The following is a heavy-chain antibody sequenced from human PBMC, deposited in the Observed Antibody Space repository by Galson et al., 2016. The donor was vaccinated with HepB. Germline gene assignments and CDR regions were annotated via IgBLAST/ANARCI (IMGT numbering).Heavy chain of an antibody. J-gene: IGHJ4*02. D-gene: IGHD3-10*01. CDR3: VKQIDRGTLDH. Sequence: SLRLSCAASGFTFSTYAMSWVRQPPGKGLEWVSLLSDDGVDTRYVDSVKGRFIISRDNSKNTLSLQMSSLRAEDTALYYCVKQIDRGTLDHWGQGILVIVSS. CDR1: GFTFSTYA. CDR2: LSDDGVDT. V-gene: IGHV3-23*01.